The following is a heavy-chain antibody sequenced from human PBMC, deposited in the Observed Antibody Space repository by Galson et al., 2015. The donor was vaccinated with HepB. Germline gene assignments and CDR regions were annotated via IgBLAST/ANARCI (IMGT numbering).Heavy chain of an antibody. D-gene: IGHD6-19*01. Sequence: SVKVSCKASGYTFTGYYIHWVRQAPGQGLEWMGRINPNSAGTNYAQKFQGRVTMTRDTSITTAYMELSRLRSDDTAVYYCATEHSSSNPYFDYWGQGTLVTVSS. CDR1: GYTFTGYY. J-gene: IGHJ4*02. CDR2: INPNSAGT. CDR3: ATEHSSSNPYFDY. V-gene: IGHV1-2*06.